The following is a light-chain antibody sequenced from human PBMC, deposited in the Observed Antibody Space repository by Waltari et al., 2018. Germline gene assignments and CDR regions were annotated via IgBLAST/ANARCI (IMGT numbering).Light chain of an antibody. Sequence: EIVMTQTPLSLSVTPGQPASISCKSSQSLLQSDGKTYLYWYLQKPGQSPQLLLYEVSSRFSGVPDRFSGSGSGTDFTLTIEDLQAEDVAVYFCQQFFSPFMYTFGQGTKLEIK. V-gene: IGKV2-29*01. CDR2: EVS. CDR1: QSLLQSDGKTY. J-gene: IGKJ2*01. CDR3: QQFFSPFMYT.